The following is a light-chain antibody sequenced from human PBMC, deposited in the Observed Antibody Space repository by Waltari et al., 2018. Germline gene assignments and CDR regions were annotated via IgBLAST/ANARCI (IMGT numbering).Light chain of an antibody. V-gene: IGLV2-14*01. J-gene: IGLJ2*01. CDR1: SSDIGAYNY. Sequence: QSALTQPASVSGSPGQSITISCTGTSSDIGAYNYVSWYQHLPGKAPKLIISEVRRRPSGVSNRFSGSKSGNMASLTISGLQAEDEADYYCQSFDNMLSGGVVFGGGTKLAVL. CDR3: QSFDNMLSGGVV. CDR2: EVR.